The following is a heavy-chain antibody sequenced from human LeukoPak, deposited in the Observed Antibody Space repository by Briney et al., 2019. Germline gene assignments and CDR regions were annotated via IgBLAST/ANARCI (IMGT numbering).Heavy chain of an antibody. CDR3: ARDLDIVATRFEFGI. CDR1: GYTFTGYY. D-gene: IGHD5-12*01. CDR2: INPNSGGT. V-gene: IGHV1-2*02. J-gene: IGHJ3*02. Sequence: GASVKVSCKASGYTFTGYYMHWVRQAPGQGLEGMGWINPNSGGTNYAQKFQGRVTMTRDTSISTAYVELSRLRSDDTAVYYCARDLDIVATRFEFGIWGQGTMVTVSS.